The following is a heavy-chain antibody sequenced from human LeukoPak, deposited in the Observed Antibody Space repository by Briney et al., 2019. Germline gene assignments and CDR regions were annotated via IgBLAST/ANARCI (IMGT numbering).Heavy chain of an antibody. CDR3: ATVPVYSGYDSIRAFYYYGMDV. D-gene: IGHD5-12*01. CDR1: GYTLTELS. Sequence: ASVKVSCKVSGYTLTELSMHWVRQAPGKGLEWMGGFDPEDGETIYAQKFQGRVTMTEDTSTDTAYMELSSLRSEDTAVYYCATVPVYSGYDSIRAFYYYGMDVWGQGTTVTVSS. CDR2: FDPEDGET. V-gene: IGHV1-24*01. J-gene: IGHJ6*02.